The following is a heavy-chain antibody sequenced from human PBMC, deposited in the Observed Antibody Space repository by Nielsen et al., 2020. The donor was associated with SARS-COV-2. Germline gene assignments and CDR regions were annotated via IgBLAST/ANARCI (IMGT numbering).Heavy chain of an antibody. D-gene: IGHD3-22*01. J-gene: IGHJ6*03. V-gene: IGHV1-3*01. CDR3: ARKSGSSGSKYYYYYYMDV. Sequence: WVRQAPGQRLEWMGWINAGNGNTKYSQKFQGRVTITRDTSASTAYMELSSLRSEDTAVYYCARKSGSSGSKYYYYYYMDVWGKGTTVTVSS. CDR2: INAGNGNT.